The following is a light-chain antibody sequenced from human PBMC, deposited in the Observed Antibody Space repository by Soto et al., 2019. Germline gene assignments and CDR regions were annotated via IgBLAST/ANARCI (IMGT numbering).Light chain of an antibody. Sequence: QSALTQPASISGSPGQSITISCTGTNSDVGGYNYVSWYQQYPGKAPKLMIYDVDNRPSGVSYRFSGSKSGKTASLTISGLQAEDEADYYCSSYTTSITVVFGGGTKVTVL. CDR2: DVD. V-gene: IGLV2-14*01. CDR3: SSYTTSITVV. CDR1: NSDVGGYNY. J-gene: IGLJ2*01.